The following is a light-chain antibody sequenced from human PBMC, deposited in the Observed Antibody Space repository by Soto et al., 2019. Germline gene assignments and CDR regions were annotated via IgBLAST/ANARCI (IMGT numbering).Light chain of an antibody. CDR2: GAS. Sequence: EIVMTQSPATLSVSPGERATLSCRASQSVYSTLAWYQQKPGQAPRLLIYGASTRATDIPARFSGSGSGTEFTLTISSLQSVDFAVYYCQQYSKWPLTFGGGTKVEIK. CDR3: QQYSKWPLT. J-gene: IGKJ4*01. CDR1: QSVYST. V-gene: IGKV3-15*01.